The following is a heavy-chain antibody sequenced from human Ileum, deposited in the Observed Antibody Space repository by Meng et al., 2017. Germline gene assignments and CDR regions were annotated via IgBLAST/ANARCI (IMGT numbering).Heavy chain of an antibody. CDR3: ADGRNYHSGSHP. D-gene: IGHD3-16*01. V-gene: IGHV3-7*01. J-gene: IGHJ5*02. Sequence: GGSLRLSCAASGVSFTNYWMSWVRQAPGKGLEWVANIKPDGSEIYYVDSVKGRFTISRDNAKNSLYLQMNSLRAEDTAVYFCADGRNYHSGSHPWGQGTLVTVSS. CDR2: IKPDGSEI. CDR1: GVSFTNYW.